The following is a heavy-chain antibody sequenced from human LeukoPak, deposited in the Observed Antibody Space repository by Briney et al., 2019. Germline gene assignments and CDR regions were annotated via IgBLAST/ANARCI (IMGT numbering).Heavy chain of an antibody. V-gene: IGHV1-69*02. CDR1: GYTFTGYY. CDR2: IIPILGIA. Sequence: ASVKVSCKASGYTFTGYYMHWVRQAPGQGLEWMGRIIPILGIANYAQKFQGRVTITADKSTSTAYMELSSLRSEDTAVYYCARVSYSGYDSYWGQGTLVTVSS. D-gene: IGHD5-12*01. CDR3: ARVSYSGYDSY. J-gene: IGHJ4*02.